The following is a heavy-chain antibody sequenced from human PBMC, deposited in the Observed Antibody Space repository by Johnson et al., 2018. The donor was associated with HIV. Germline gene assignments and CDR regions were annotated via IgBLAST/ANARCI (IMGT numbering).Heavy chain of an antibody. V-gene: IGHV3-30*03. CDR2: ISYDGSNE. CDR1: GFTFSNYG. J-gene: IGHJ3*02. Sequence: QVQLVESGGGVVQPGRSLRLSCAASGFTFSNYGMHWVRQAPGKGLEWVAAISYDGSNEYYADSVKGRFTISRDNSKNTLYLQMNSLRAEDTAVYYCARDPQQWLDVGAFDIWGQGTMVTVSS. D-gene: IGHD6-19*01. CDR3: ARDPQQWLDVGAFDI.